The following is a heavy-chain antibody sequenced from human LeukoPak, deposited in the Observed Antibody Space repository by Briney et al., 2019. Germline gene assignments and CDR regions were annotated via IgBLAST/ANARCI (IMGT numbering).Heavy chain of an antibody. D-gene: IGHD6-13*01. CDR1: GGSISSSSYY. J-gene: IGHJ4*02. V-gene: IGHV4-39*07. Sequence: PSETLSLTCTVSGGSISSSSYYWGWIRQPPGKGLEWIGEINHSGSTNYNPSLKSRVTISVDTSKNQFSLKLSSVTAADTAVYYCARLKVPGSNIDYWGQGTLVTVSS. CDR3: ARLKVPGSNIDY. CDR2: INHSGST.